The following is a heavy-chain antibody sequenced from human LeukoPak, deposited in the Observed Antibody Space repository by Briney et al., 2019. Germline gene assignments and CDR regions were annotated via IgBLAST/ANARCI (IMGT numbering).Heavy chain of an antibody. D-gene: IGHD6-6*01. J-gene: IGHJ4*02. CDR1: GFTFDDYG. V-gene: IGHV3-20*04. CDR2: INWNGGST. CDR3: AKGEQLLDY. Sequence: GGSLRLSCAASGFTFDDYGMSWVRQAPGKGLEWVSGINWNGGSTGYADSVKGRFTISRDNSKNTLYLQMNSLRAEDTAVYYCAKGEQLLDYWGQGTLVTVSS.